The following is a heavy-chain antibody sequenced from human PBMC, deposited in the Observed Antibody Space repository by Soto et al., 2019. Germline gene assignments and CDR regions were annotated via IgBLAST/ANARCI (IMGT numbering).Heavy chain of an antibody. D-gene: IGHD6-6*01. Sequence: QVQLVESGGGVVQPGRSLRLSCAASGFTFRSYAMHWVRQAPGKGLEWVATISHDGNIKYYADSVKGRFAISRDNSMNAVLLEMNSLRPEGTARYSCARDYDNSSAGYYCCGMDVWGHGTTVTVSS. V-gene: IGHV3-30*09. CDR3: ARDYDNSSAGYYCCGMDV. CDR1: GFTFRSYA. J-gene: IGHJ6*02. CDR2: ISHDGNIK.